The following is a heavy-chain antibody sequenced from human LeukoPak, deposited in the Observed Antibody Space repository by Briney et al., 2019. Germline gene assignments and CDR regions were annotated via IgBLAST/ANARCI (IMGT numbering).Heavy chain of an antibody. CDR1: RGYIGSYY. J-gene: IGHJ6*03. Sequence: PSETLSLTCTVSRGYIGSYYWSWIRQSAGKGLEWIGRIHTSENTDYNPSLKSRVTMSVDMSTSQFSLRLTSVTAADTAVYYCAREGDYGDYSKSFYYMDVWGKGTTVTVSS. CDR2: IHTSENT. D-gene: IGHD4-17*01. CDR3: AREGDYGDYSKSFYYMDV. V-gene: IGHV4-4*07.